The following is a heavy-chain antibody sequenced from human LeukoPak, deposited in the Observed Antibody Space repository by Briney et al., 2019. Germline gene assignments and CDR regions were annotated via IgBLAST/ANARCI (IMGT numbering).Heavy chain of an antibody. V-gene: IGHV3-74*01. CDR2: INDVGSDS. CDR1: GFTYSAYW. CDR3: AGVKVAGTRSFDY. D-gene: IGHD6-19*01. Sequence: GGSLRLSCAASGFTYSAYWMHWVRQAPGKGLVWVGRINDVGSDSTYVDSVKGRFTISRDNAKNTLYLQMNNLRAEDTAVYYCAGVKVAGTRSFDYWGQGTLATVSS. J-gene: IGHJ4*02.